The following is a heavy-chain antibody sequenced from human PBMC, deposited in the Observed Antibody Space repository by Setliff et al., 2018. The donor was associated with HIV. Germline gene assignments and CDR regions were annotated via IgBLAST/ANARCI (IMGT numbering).Heavy chain of an antibody. V-gene: IGHV4-38-2*01. Sequence: PSETLSLTCAVSGYSISSGYYWGWIRQTPGKGLEWIADIAYSGTTMYTNYNPSLESRVIVSEDTSRDQFFLKLTSVTADDTAIYYCARGPPFAYWGQGLLVTVSS. CDR3: ARGPPFAY. J-gene: IGHJ4*02. CDR1: GYSISSGYY. CDR2: IAYSGTTMYT.